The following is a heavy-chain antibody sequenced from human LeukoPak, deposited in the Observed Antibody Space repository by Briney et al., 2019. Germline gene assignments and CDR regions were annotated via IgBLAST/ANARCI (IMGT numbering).Heavy chain of an antibody. J-gene: IGHJ4*02. Sequence: GGSLRLSCAASGFTFSSYEMNWVRQAPGKGLEWVSYISSSGSTIYYADSVKGRFTISRDNAKNSLYLQMNSLRAEDTAVYYCARASYGSGSYYNLWGQGTLVTVSS. CDR1: GFTFSSYE. CDR3: ARASYGSGSYYNL. V-gene: IGHV3-48*03. D-gene: IGHD3-10*01. CDR2: ISSSGSTI.